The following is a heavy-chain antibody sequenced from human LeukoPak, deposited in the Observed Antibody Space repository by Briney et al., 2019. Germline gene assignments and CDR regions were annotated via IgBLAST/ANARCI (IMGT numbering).Heavy chain of an antibody. CDR1: GGSISSGGYS. J-gene: IGHJ4*02. V-gene: IGHV4-61*08. CDR3: ARGPPGSGWYLTFDY. Sequence: PSQTLSLTCAVSGGSISSGGYSWSWIRQPPGKGLEWIGYIYYSGSTNYNPSLKSRVTISVDTSKNQFSLKLSSVTAADTAVYYCARGPPGSGWYLTFDYWGQGTLVTVSS. D-gene: IGHD6-19*01. CDR2: IYYSGST.